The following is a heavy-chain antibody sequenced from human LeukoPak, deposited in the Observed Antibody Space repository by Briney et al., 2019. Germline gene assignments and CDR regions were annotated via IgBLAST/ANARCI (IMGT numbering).Heavy chain of an antibody. Sequence: SETLSLTCAVYGGSFSGYYWSWIRQPPGKGLEWIGEINHSGSTNYNPSLKSRVTISVDTSKNQFSLKLSSVTAADTAVYYCARGKRWMAYYYYYMDVWGKGTTVTVSS. J-gene: IGHJ6*03. D-gene: IGHD5-24*01. CDR3: ARGKRWMAYYYYYMDV. V-gene: IGHV4-34*01. CDR2: INHSGST. CDR1: GGSFSGYY.